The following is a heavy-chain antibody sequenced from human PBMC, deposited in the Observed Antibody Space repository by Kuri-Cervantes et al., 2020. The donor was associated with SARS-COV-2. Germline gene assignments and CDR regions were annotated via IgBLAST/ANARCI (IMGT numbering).Heavy chain of an antibody. CDR2: ISGSGGST. CDR1: GFTFSNYG. CDR3: ARDRGTTRINWFDP. Sequence: GESLKISCVSSGFTFSNYGMSWVRQAPGKGLEWVSAISGSGGSTYYADAVKGRFTISRDNAKNSLYLQMNSLRAEDTAVYYCARDRGTTRINWFDPWGQGTLVTVSS. V-gene: IGHV3-23*01. D-gene: IGHD1-7*01. J-gene: IGHJ5*02.